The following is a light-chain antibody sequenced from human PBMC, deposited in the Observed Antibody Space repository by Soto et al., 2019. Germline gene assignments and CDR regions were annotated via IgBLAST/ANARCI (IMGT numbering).Light chain of an antibody. CDR3: CSYAGRFIWL. J-gene: IGLJ3*02. CDR2: DVF. V-gene: IGLV2-11*01. Sequence: QSVLAQPRSVSASPGQSVTIPYSGSSSDVGGYNLVSWYQQKPGEVPKVIIYDVFKRPSGVPDRFFGSKSGNTATLTISGLQGDDEADFHCCSYAGRFIWLFGGGTKVTVL. CDR1: SSDVGGYNL.